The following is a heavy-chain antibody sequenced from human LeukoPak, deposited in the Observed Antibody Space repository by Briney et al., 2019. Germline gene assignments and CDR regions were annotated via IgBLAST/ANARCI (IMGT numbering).Heavy chain of an antibody. CDR2: IYPNSGDT. CDR3: ARVSGSLSVVTNWFDP. CDR1: GYTFTDYY. V-gene: IGHV1-2*06. Sequence: GASVKVSCKASGYTFTDYYLLWVRQAPGQGLEWMGRIYPNSGDTDYAQKFQDRVTMTRDTSISTAYMELSRLTSDDTAIYYCARVSGSLSVVTNWFDPWGQGTLVIVSS. D-gene: IGHD1-14*01. J-gene: IGHJ5*02.